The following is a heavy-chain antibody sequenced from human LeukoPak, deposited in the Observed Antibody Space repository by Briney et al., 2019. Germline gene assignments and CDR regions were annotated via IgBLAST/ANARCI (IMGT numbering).Heavy chain of an antibody. CDR1: GFTFTSYT. J-gene: IGHJ4*02. CDR2: INPTSGYI. D-gene: IGHD3-10*01. Sequence: GGSLRLSCAASGFTFTSYTMNWVRQAPGKGLEWVSSINPTSGYIYYSDSVKGRFTISRDNAKKSFYLQMNSLRAEDTAVYYCARFVEAHTYYFDYWGQGTLVTVSS. CDR3: ARFVEAHTYYFDY. V-gene: IGHV3-21*01.